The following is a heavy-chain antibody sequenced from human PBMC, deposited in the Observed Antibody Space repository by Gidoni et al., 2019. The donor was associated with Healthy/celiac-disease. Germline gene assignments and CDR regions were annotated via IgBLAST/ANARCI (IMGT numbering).Heavy chain of an antibody. CDR2: INHSGST. Sequence: QVQLQQWGAGLLKPSETLSLTCAVYGGSFSGYYWSWIRQPPGKGLEWIGEINHSGSTNYNPSLKSRVTISVDMSKNQFSLKLSSVTAADTAVYYCAALHYYGSGSYYRGDYWGQGTLVTVSS. J-gene: IGHJ4*02. CDR3: AALHYYGSGSYYRGDY. V-gene: IGHV4-34*01. CDR1: GGSFSGYY. D-gene: IGHD3-10*01.